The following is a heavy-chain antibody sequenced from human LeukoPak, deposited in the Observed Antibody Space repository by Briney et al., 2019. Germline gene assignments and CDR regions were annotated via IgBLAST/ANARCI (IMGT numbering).Heavy chain of an antibody. J-gene: IGHJ4*02. CDR3: ARGISNVAGRENFDN. CDR2: ISGSSSYI. D-gene: IGHD6-19*01. Sequence: GGSLRLSCAASGFTFSRYNMNWVRQAPGKGLEWVSSISGSSSYIYYADSVKGRFTISRDNAKNSLYLQVNSLRAEDTAVYFCARGISNVAGRENFDNWGQGTLVTVSS. CDR1: GFTFSRYN. V-gene: IGHV3-21*01.